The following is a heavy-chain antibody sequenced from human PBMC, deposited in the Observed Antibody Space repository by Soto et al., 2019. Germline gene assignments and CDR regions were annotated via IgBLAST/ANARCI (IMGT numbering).Heavy chain of an antibody. D-gene: IGHD1-7*01. Sequence: EVQLVESGGGLVQPGGSLKLSCAASGFTFSGSAMHWVRQASGKGLEWVGRIRSKANSYATAYAASVKGRFTISREDSKNTAYLQMNSLKTEDTAVYYCTRHVNWNYVKPDAFDIWGQGTMVTVSS. CDR2: IRSKANSYAT. V-gene: IGHV3-73*01. CDR3: TRHVNWNYVKPDAFDI. J-gene: IGHJ3*02. CDR1: GFTFSGSA.